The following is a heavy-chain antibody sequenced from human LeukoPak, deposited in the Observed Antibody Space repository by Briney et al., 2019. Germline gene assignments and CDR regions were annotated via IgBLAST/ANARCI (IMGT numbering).Heavy chain of an antibody. J-gene: IGHJ5*02. V-gene: IGHV3-11*04. Sequence: GGSLRLSCAASGFTFSDYYMSWIRQAPGKGLEWVSCISSSGSTIYYADSVKARFTISRDNSKSTLYLQMNSLRAGDTAVYYCARGIAAAGTWGQGTLVTVSS. CDR2: ISSSGSTI. D-gene: IGHD6-13*01. CDR1: GFTFSDYY. CDR3: ARGIAAAGT.